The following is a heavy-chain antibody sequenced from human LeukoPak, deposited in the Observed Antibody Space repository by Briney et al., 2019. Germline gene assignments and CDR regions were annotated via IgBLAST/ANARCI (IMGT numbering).Heavy chain of an antibody. CDR2: IYHSGST. V-gene: IGHV4-38-2*01. CDR1: GYSIRSGYY. J-gene: IGHJ6*03. Sequence: SETLSLTCAVSGYSIRSGYYWGWIRQPPGKGLEWIGSIYHSGSTYYNPSLKSRVTISIDTSKNQFSLKLSSVTAADTAMYYCASTPTVYYNSMDVWGKGTTVTVSS. CDR3: ASTPTVYYNSMDV. D-gene: IGHD1-14*01.